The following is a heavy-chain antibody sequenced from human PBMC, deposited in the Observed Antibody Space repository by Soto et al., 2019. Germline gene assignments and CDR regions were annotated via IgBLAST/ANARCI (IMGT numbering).Heavy chain of an antibody. CDR2: ISYDGSNK. CDR1: GFTFSPYT. J-gene: IGHJ4*02. V-gene: IGHV3-30-3*01. D-gene: IGHD2-21*02. CDR3: ARGGGFCGDDCYKGGVDY. Sequence: GGSLRLSCAVSGFTFSPYTMHWVRQAPGKGLEWVAVISYDGSNKYYADSVKGRFTISRDNSKNTLYLQMNSLRPKDTSVYYCARGGGFCGDDCYKGGVDYWGQGTLVTVSS.